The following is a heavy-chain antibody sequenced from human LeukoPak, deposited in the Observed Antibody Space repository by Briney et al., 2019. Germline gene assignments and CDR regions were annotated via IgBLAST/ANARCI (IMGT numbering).Heavy chain of an antibody. CDR2: IYSGGST. CDR1: GFTVSSNY. D-gene: IGHD3-22*01. V-gene: IGHV3-66*04. Sequence: PGGSLRLSCAASGFTVSSNYMGWVRQAPGKGLEWVSVIYSGGSTYYADSVKGRFTISRDNSKNTLYLQMNSLRAEDTAVYYCARHPNYYVSSGYLIDYWGQGTLVTVSS. CDR3: ARHPNYYVSSGYLIDY. J-gene: IGHJ4*02.